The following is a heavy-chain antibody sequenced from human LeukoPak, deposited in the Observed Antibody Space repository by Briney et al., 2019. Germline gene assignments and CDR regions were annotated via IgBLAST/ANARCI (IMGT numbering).Heavy chain of an antibody. V-gene: IGHV1-2*02. Sequence: GASVKVSCKASGYTFTGYYMHWVRQAPGQGLEWMGWINPNSGGTNYAQKLQGRVTMTTDTSTSTAYMELRSLRSDDTAVYYCARGPDYYGPSTQNFDYWGQGTLVTVSS. CDR1: GYTFTGYY. D-gene: IGHD3-10*01. CDR2: INPNSGGT. J-gene: IGHJ4*02. CDR3: ARGPDYYGPSTQNFDY.